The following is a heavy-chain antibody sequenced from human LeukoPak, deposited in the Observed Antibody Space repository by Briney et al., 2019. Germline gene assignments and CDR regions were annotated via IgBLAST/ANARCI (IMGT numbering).Heavy chain of an antibody. CDR2: INPSGGST. V-gene: IGHV1-46*01. J-gene: IGHJ4*02. CDR1: GYTFTSYY. Sequence: ASVKVSCKASGYTFTSYYMHWVRQAPGQGLEWMGIINPSGGSTSYAQKFQGRVTMTRDTSTSTVYMELSSLRSEDTAVYYCARLGVGAAGIEPRGDWGPGTLVTVSS. D-gene: IGHD6-13*01. CDR3: ARLGVGAAGIEPRGD.